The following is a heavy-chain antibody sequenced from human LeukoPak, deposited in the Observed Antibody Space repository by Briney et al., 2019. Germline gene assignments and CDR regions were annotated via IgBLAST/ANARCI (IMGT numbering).Heavy chain of an antibody. CDR2: ISSSSSYI. CDR3: AREGLGDYYYYYYMDV. J-gene: IGHJ6*03. V-gene: IGHV3-21*01. Sequence: GGSLRLSCAASGFTFSSYSMNWVRQAPGKGLEWVSSISSSSSYIYYADSVKGRFTISRDNAKNSLYLQMNSLRAEGTAVYYCAREGLGDYYYYYYMDVWGKGTTVTVSS. D-gene: IGHD4-17*01. CDR1: GFTFSSYS.